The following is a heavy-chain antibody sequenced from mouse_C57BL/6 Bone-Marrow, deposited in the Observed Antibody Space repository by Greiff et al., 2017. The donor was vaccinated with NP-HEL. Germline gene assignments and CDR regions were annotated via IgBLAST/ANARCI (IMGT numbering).Heavy chain of an antibody. CDR2: ISSGGDYI. J-gene: IGHJ1*03. Sequence: EVHLVESGEGLVKPGGSLKLSCAASGFTFSSYAMSWVRQTPEKRLEWVAYISSGGDYIYYADTVKGRFTISRDNARNTLYLQMSSLKSEDTAMYYCTREDYGPLHWYFDVWGTGTTVTVSS. CDR3: TREDYGPLHWYFDV. V-gene: IGHV5-9-1*02. CDR1: GFTFSSYA. D-gene: IGHD1-1*01.